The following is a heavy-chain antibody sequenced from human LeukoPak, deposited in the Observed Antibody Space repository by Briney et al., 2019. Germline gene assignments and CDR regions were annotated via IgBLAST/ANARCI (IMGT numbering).Heavy chain of an antibody. J-gene: IGHJ3*02. V-gene: IGHV1-2*02. CDR2: INPNSGGT. Sequence: VASVKVSCKASGYTFTGYYIHWVRQAPGQGLEWMGWINPNSGGTNYAQKFQGRVTMTRDTSISTAYMELSRLRSDDTAVYYCARESSRVRASAFDIWGQGAMVTVSS. CDR3: ARESSRVRASAFDI. D-gene: IGHD3-10*01. CDR1: GYTFTGYY.